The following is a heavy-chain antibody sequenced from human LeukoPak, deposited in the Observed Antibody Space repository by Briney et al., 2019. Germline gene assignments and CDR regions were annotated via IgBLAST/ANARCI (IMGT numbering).Heavy chain of an antibody. CDR3: ARGHSSSWFRY. D-gene: IGHD6-13*01. Sequence: SVKVSCKASGGTFSSYAISWVRQAPGQGLEWMGRIIPILGIANYAQKFQGRVMITADKSTSTAYMELSSLRSEDTAVYYCARGHSSSWFRYWGQGTLVTVSS. CDR1: GGTFSSYA. J-gene: IGHJ4*02. CDR2: IIPILGIA. V-gene: IGHV1-69*04.